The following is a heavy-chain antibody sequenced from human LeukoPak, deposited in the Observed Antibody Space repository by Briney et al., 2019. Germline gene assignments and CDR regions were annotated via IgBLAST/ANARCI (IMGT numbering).Heavy chain of an antibody. V-gene: IGHV3-21*04. CDR3: VRDRGTYRPIDY. D-gene: IGHD1-26*01. J-gene: IGHJ4*02. CDR1: AFSLNAYN. CDR2: ISYTGTYV. Sequence: GSLRLSCAASAFSLNAYNMNWVRQAPGKGLEWVSSISYTGTYVYYADSVKGRFTIPRDNAQNSLYLQMNSLRAEDTAIYYCVRDRGTYRPIDYWGQGTLVTVSS.